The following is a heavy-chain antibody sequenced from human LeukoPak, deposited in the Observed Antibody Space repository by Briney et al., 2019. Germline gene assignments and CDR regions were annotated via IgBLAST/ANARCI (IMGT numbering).Heavy chain of an antibody. Sequence: GGSLRLSCTASGFTFSSYTMNWVRQAPGEGLEWVSSISSTSTYIHDADSVKGRFTVFRDNANKSLYLQMNSLRAEDTAMYYCARGMRQIDDAFDLWGQGTRVTVSS. CDR1: GFTFSSYT. J-gene: IGHJ3*01. CDR3: ARGMRQIDDAFDL. V-gene: IGHV3-21*01. D-gene: IGHD6-25*01. CDR2: ISSTSTYI.